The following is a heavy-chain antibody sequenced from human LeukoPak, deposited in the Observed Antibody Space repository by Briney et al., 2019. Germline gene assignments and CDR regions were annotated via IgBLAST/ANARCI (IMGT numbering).Heavy chain of an antibody. CDR3: ARLYSSSSGLRASDY. J-gene: IGHJ4*02. Sequence: GGPLRLSCAASGFTFSSYEMNWVSQAPGKGLEWVSYISSSGSTIYYADSVKGRFTISRDNAKNSLYLQMNSLRAEDTAVYYCARLYSSSSGLRASDYWGQGTLVTVSS. D-gene: IGHD6-6*01. CDR2: ISSSGSTI. CDR1: GFTFSSYE. V-gene: IGHV3-48*03.